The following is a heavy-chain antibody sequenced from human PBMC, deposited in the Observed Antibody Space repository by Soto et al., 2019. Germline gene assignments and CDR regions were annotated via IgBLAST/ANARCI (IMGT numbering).Heavy chain of an antibody. D-gene: IGHD4-17*01. Sequence: GASVKVSCKASGYTFTSYDINWGRQATGQGLEWMGWMNPNSGNTGYAQKFQGRVTMTRNTSISTAYMELSSLRSEDTAVYYCARVRGLRKYGQKGSWGQRTLVTVSS. V-gene: IGHV1-8*01. J-gene: IGHJ5*02. CDR2: MNPNSGNT. CDR3: ARVRGLRKYGQKGS. CDR1: GYTFTSYD.